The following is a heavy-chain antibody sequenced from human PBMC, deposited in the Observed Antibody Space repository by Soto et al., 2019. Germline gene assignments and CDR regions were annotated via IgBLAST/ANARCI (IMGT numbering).Heavy chain of an antibody. D-gene: IGHD6-19*01. CDR1: GFTFSSYG. Sequence: QVQLVESGGGVVQPGRSLRLSCAASGFTFSSYGMHWVRQAPGKGLEWVAVISYDGSNKYYADSVKGRFTISRDNSKNTLYLQMNSLRAEDTAVYYCAKLSGVAYSSGWYLRESSPDYWGQGTLVTVSS. J-gene: IGHJ4*02. CDR2: ISYDGSNK. CDR3: AKLSGVAYSSGWYLRESSPDY. V-gene: IGHV3-30*18.